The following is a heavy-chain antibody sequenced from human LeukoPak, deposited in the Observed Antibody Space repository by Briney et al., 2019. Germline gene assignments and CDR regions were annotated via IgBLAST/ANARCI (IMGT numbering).Heavy chain of an antibody. V-gene: IGHV1-69*05. J-gene: IGHJ5*02. D-gene: IGHD2-2*01. CDR1: GGTFSSYA. Sequence: SVKVSFKASGGTFSSYAISWVRQAPGQGLEWMGGIISIFGTSNYAQKFQGRVTITTDESTSTAYMELSSLRAEDTAVYYCARSPFVVPAALNWFDPWGQGTLVTVSS. CDR3: ARSPFVVPAALNWFDP. CDR2: IISIFGTS.